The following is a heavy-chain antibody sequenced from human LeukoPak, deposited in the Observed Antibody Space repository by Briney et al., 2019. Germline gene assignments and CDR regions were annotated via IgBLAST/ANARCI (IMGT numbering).Heavy chain of an antibody. Sequence: GGSLRLSCAASGFTFSSYGMSWVRQAPGKGLEWVSAISGSGGSTYYADSVKGRFTISRDNAKNSLYLQMNSLRAEDTAVYYCARDLQGQFDYWGQGTLVTVSS. J-gene: IGHJ4*02. CDR2: ISGSGGST. CDR3: ARDLQGQFDY. CDR1: GFTFSSYG. V-gene: IGHV3-23*01.